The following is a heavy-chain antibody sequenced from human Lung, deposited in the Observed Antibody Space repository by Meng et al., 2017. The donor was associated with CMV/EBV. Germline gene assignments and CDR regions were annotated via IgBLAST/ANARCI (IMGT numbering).Heavy chain of an antibody. CDR2: IYYSGST. J-gene: IGHJ6*02. CDR3: ARHFGEWQQPYYYYYGMDV. D-gene: IGHD3-16*01. CDR1: GGSISSSSYY. V-gene: IGHV4-39*01. Sequence: GSLRLSCTVSGGSISSSSYYWGWIGQPPGQGLGWIGSIYYSGSTYYNPSLKSRVTISVDTSKTQFSLKLSSVTAADTAVYYCARHFGEWQQPYYYYYGMDVWGQGTXVTVSS.